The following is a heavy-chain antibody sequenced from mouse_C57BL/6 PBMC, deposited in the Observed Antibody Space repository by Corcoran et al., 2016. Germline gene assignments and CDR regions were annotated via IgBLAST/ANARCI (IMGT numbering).Heavy chain of an antibody. D-gene: IGHD4-1*01. Sequence: QVQLKQSGAELVRPGASVKLSCKASGYTFTDYYINWVKQRPGQGLEWIARIYPGSGNTYYNEKFKGQATLTAEKSSSTAYMQLSSLTSEDSAVYFCARRGSVTGLGYWGQGTTLTVSS. CDR1: GYTFTDYY. J-gene: IGHJ2*01. V-gene: IGHV1-76*01. CDR3: ARRGSVTGLGY. CDR2: IYPGSGNT.